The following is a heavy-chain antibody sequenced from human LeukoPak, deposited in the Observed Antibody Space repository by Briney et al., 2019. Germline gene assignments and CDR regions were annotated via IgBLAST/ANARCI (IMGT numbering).Heavy chain of an antibody. CDR3: ASYSIWFGELFFNY. J-gene: IGHJ4*02. CDR2: IKQDGSEK. D-gene: IGHD3-10*01. V-gene: IGHV3-7*03. CDR1: GFTFSSYW. Sequence: GGSLRLSCAASGFTFSSYWMSWVRQAPGKGLEWVANIKQDGSEKYYVDSVKGRFTISRDNAKNSLYLQMNSLRAEDTAVYCCASYSIWFGELFFNYWGQGTLVTVSS.